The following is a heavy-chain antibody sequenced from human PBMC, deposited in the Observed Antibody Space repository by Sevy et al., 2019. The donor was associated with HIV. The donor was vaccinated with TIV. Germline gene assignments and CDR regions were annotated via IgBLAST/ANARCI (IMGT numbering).Heavy chain of an antibody. CDR2: IKRDGSDK. D-gene: IGHD3-16*01. CDR3: AHETFGRFES. Sequence: GGSLRLSCPASGFTLSANWMNWVRQAPGKGLEWVANIKRDGSDKHYVNSVEGRFTISRDNAKNLLYLQMNSLRVEDTAVYYCAHETFGRFESWGQGTLVTVSS. J-gene: IGHJ4*02. CDR1: GFTLSANW. V-gene: IGHV3-7*01.